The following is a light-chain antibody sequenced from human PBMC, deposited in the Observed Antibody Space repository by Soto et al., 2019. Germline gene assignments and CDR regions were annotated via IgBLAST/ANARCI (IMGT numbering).Light chain of an antibody. J-gene: IGLJ1*01. CDR1: SSNIGAGND. CDR2: GNS. Sequence: QSVLTQPPSVSGAPGQRVTISCTGSSSNIGAGNDVHWYQQLLGTAPKLLIYGNSNRPSGVPDRFSCSKSGTSASLAITGLQAEGEADYYCQSYDSSLSMYVFGTGTKVTVL. V-gene: IGLV1-40*01. CDR3: QSYDSSLSMYV.